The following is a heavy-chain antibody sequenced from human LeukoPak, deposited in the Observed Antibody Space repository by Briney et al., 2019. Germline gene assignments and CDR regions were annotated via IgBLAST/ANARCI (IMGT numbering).Heavy chain of an antibody. J-gene: IGHJ4*02. CDR2: IYPGDSDT. CDR3: ARSYGSGSYTTH. CDR1: GYSFTISW. D-gene: IGHD3-10*01. V-gene: IGHV5-51*01. Sequence: GESLKISCKGSGYSFTISWIGWVREMPGKGLEWMGIIYPGDSDTRYRPSFQGQVTISVDKSISTAYLQWSSLKASDTAMYYCARSYGSGSYTTHWGQGTLVTVSS.